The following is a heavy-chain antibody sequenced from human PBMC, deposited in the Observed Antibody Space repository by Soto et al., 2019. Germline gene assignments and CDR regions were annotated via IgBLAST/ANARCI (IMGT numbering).Heavy chain of an antibody. CDR3: ARAMGVVPAAIDY. CDR1: GFPFSNYI. CDR2: ISSSSSYI. Sequence: PGGSLRLSCAASGFPFSNYIMNWVRQAPGKGLEWVSSISSSSSYIYSADSVKGRFTISRDNAKNSLYLQMNSLRAEDTAVYYCARAMGVVPAAIDYWGQGALVTVSS. D-gene: IGHD2-2*01. V-gene: IGHV3-21*01. J-gene: IGHJ4*02.